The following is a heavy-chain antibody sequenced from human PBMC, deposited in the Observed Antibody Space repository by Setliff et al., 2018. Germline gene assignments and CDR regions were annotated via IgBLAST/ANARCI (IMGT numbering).Heavy chain of an antibody. CDR2: ISTSGSTI. J-gene: IGHJ6*03. V-gene: IGHV3-48*01. Sequence: GGSLRLSCAASGFTFSNYGMTWVRQAPGKGLEWISYISTSGSTIYYADSVKGRFTISRDKAHHSLFLQMNSLRAEDTAVYYCARMAVRVASRPSSPLEYYYYMDFWGKGATVTVS. D-gene: IGHD6-6*01. CDR3: ARMAVRVASRPSSPLEYYYYMDF. CDR1: GFTFSNYG.